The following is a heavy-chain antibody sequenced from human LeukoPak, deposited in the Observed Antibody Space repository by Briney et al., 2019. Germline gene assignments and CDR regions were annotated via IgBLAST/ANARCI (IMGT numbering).Heavy chain of an antibody. CDR1: GASISSTSHY. V-gene: IGHV4-39*01. J-gene: IGHJ4*02. CDR3: ARLTFYYDGSGYYFDY. D-gene: IGHD3-22*01. Sequence: SETLSLTCTVSGASISSTSHYWGWIRQPPEKGLQWIGSIHYGGSAYYNPSLKSRITISVDTSKNQFSLKLSSVTATDTAVYYCARLTFYYDGSGYYFDYWGQGTLVTVSS. CDR2: IHYGGSA.